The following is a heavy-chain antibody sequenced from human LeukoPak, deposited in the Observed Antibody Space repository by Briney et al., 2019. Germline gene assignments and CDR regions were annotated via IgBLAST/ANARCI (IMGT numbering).Heavy chain of an antibody. CDR3: ARVISGGYGDPPRHFDY. J-gene: IGHJ4*02. V-gene: IGHV3-11*06. D-gene: IGHD4-17*01. CDR2: ISSSSSYT. CDR1: GFTFSDYY. Sequence: PGGSLRLSCAASGFTFSDYYMSWIRQAPGKGLEWVSYISSSSSYTNYADSVKGRFTISRDNAKNSLYLQMNSLRAEDTAVYYCARVISGGYGDPPRHFDYWGQGTLVTVSS.